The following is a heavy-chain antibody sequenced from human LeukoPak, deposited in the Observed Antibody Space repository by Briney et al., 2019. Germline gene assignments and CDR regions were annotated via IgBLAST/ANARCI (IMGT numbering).Heavy chain of an antibody. J-gene: IGHJ5*02. D-gene: IGHD3-22*01. CDR1: GFTFSRSW. V-gene: IGHV3-74*01. CDR2: INDDGSTT. Sequence: GGSLRLSCAASGFTFSRSWMHWVRQAPGKGLVWVSRINDDGSTTSYADSVKGRFTISRDNAKNTLYLQMNSLRAEDTAVYYCARELYYDSSGYYHRWFDPWGQGTLVTVSS. CDR3: ARELYYDSSGYYHRWFDP.